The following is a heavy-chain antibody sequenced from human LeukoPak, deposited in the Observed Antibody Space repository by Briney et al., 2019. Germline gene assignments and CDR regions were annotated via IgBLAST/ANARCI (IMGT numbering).Heavy chain of an antibody. D-gene: IGHD3-22*01. Sequence: GGSLRLSCAASGFTFSSYGMHWVRQAPGKGLEWVAVIWYDGSNKYYADSVKVRFTISRDNSKNTLYLQMNSLRAEDTAVYYCARDLNYYDSSGYLEDWGQGTLVTVSS. CDR2: IWYDGSNK. CDR1: GFTFSSYG. CDR3: ARDLNYYDSSGYLED. V-gene: IGHV3-33*08. J-gene: IGHJ4*02.